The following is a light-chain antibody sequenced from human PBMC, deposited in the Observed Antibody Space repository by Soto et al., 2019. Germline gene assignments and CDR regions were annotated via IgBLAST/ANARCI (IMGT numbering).Light chain of an antibody. Sequence: EIVMTQSPATLSVSPGERATLSCRASQSISYNLAWYQQKPGQAPRVLIYSASTRATGIPARFSGSGSGTEFTLTISSLQPEDFATYYCQQSYSTPITFGQGTRLEI. CDR2: SAS. J-gene: IGKJ5*01. V-gene: IGKV3-15*01. CDR3: QQSYSTPIT. CDR1: QSISYN.